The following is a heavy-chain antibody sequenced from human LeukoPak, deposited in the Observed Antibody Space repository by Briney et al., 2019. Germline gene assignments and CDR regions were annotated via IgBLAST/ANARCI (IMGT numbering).Heavy chain of an antibody. Sequence: GASVKVSCKASGYTFTSYGISWVRQAPGQGLEWMGWISAYNGNTNYAQKLQGRVTMTTDTSTSTAYTELRSLRSDDTAVYYCARYIAAANEREDWFDPWGQGTLVTVSS. CDR3: ARYIAAANEREDWFDP. V-gene: IGHV1-18*01. D-gene: IGHD6-13*01. CDR2: ISAYNGNT. CDR1: GYTFTSYG. J-gene: IGHJ5*02.